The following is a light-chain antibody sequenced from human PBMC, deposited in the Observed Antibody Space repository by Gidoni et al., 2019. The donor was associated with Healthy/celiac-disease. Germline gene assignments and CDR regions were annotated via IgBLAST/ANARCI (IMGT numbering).Light chain of an antibody. CDR3: QQYYNYPLT. V-gene: IGKV1-8*01. J-gene: IGKJ4*01. Sequence: IRMTQSPSSFSASTGDRVTITCRASQGLSSYLAWYQQKPGKAPKLLIYAASTLQSGVPSRFSGSGSGTDFTLTISCLQSEDFATYYWQQYYNYPLTFGEGTKVEIK. CDR1: QGLSSY. CDR2: AAS.